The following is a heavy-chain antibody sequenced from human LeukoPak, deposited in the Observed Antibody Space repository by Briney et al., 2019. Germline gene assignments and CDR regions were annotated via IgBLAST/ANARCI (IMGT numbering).Heavy chain of an antibody. J-gene: IGHJ4*02. V-gene: IGHV1-2*02. Sequence: ASVKVSCKASGYTFSTDCMHWVRQAPGQGLEWMGWIYPKNGVTNYAQKFQGRVTMTTDTSIGIVYMEMSRLRPDDTAVYYCVRENWYYDYWGQGTLVTVSS. CDR1: GYTFSTDC. CDR3: VRENWYYDY. CDR2: IYPKNGVT. D-gene: IGHD1-7*01.